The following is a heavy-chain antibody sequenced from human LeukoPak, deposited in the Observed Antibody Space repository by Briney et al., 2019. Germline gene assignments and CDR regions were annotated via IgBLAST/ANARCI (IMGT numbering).Heavy chain of an antibody. Sequence: GGSLRLSCAASGFTFSNYNMSWVGQAPGKGLEWVSCISTRSTYIYYADSVKGRFTISRDNAKNSLYLQMNSLRADDTAGYYCAREEEWYASGTYYKGFDCWGQGTLVSVSS. CDR2: ISTRSTYI. CDR3: AREEEWYASGTYYKGFDC. J-gene: IGHJ4*02. CDR1: GFTFSNYN. V-gene: IGHV3-21*04. D-gene: IGHD3-10*01.